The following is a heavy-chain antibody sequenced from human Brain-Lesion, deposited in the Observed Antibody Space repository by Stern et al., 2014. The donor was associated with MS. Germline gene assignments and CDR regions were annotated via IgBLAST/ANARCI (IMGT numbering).Heavy chain of an antibody. CDR1: GFTFSNYG. Sequence: VQLVESGGGVVQPGRSLRLSCAASGFTFSNYGMHWVRQAPGKGLARVAVLSYDGSNQDYADSRKVRFTISRDNSKNTLYLQMNSLRAEDTAVYYCAKLHPPITMVRGYFDYWGQGTLVTVSS. J-gene: IGHJ4*02. D-gene: IGHD3-10*01. CDR3: AKLHPPITMVRGYFDY. V-gene: IGHV3-30*18. CDR2: LSYDGSNQ.